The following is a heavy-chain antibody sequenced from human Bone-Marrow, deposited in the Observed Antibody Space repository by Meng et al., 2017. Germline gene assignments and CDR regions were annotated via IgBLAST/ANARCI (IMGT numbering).Heavy chain of an antibody. CDR3: ARTIAMATDY. J-gene: IGHJ4*02. CDR1: GYTFTGYY. CDR2: INPNSGGT. D-gene: IGHD2-21*01. V-gene: IGHV1-2*06. Sequence: QEERVQSGAGVKKPGASVKVSCKASGYTFTGYYMHWVRQAPGQGLEWMRRINPNSGGTNYAQKFQGRGTMTRDTSISTAYMELSRLRSDDTAVYYCARTIAMATDYWGQGTLVTVSS.